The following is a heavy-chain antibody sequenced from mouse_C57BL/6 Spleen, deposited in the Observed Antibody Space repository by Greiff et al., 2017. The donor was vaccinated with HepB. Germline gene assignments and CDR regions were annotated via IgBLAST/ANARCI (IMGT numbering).Heavy chain of an antibody. V-gene: IGHV1-82*01. Sequence: QVQLQQSGPELVKPGASVKISCKASGYAFSSSWMNWVKQSPGKGLEWIGRIYPGDGDTNYNGKFKGKATLTAYKSSSTAYMQLSSLTSEDSAVYFCARYPPITTVVARYWYFDVWGTGTTVTVSS. J-gene: IGHJ1*03. CDR3: ARYPPITTVVARYWYFDV. CDR2: IYPGDGDT. D-gene: IGHD1-1*01. CDR1: GYAFSSSW.